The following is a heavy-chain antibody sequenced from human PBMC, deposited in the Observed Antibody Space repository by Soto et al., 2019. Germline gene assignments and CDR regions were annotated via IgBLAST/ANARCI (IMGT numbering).Heavy chain of an antibody. J-gene: IGHJ4*02. D-gene: IGHD2-8*01. Sequence: QVQLVQYAAAVKKPGASVKVSCKASGYSFTGHYIHWVRLVPGQGLEWMGWINPHSGDTHYAQKFQGRVTMTRDTSVNTAYLELRGLSSDDTAEYFCARDVYSVEYWGQGTLVSVS. CDR2: INPHSGDT. V-gene: IGHV1-2*02. CDR3: ARDVYSVEY. CDR1: GYSFTGHY.